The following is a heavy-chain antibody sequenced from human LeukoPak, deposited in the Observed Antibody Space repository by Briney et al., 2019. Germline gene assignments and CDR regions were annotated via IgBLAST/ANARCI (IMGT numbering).Heavy chain of an antibody. Sequence: GGSLRLSCAASGFTFDDYAMHWVRQAPGKGLEWVSGISWNSGSIGYADSVKGRFTISRDNAKKSLYLQMNSLRADDTAVYYCARDAVVVVAARNAFDIWGQGTMVTVSS. V-gene: IGHV3-9*01. J-gene: IGHJ3*02. CDR2: ISWNSGSI. CDR3: ARDAVVVVAARNAFDI. CDR1: GFTFDDYA. D-gene: IGHD2-15*01.